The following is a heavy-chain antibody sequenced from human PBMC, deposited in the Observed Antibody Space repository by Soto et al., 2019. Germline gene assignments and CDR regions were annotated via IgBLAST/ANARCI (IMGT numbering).Heavy chain of an antibody. J-gene: IGHJ4*02. CDR2: IFYRGDT. CDR3: ARDAPVGRYFDY. D-gene: IGHD6-13*01. Sequence: QVQLQESGPGLVKPSETLSLTCTISGGSISPYFWSWIRQPPGKRLEWIGYIFYRGDTKFNPSLKSRVTMSVDPSKNQFSLNLTSVTAADTAIYYCARDAPVGRYFDYWGRGALVTVSS. V-gene: IGHV4-59*01. CDR1: GGSISPYF.